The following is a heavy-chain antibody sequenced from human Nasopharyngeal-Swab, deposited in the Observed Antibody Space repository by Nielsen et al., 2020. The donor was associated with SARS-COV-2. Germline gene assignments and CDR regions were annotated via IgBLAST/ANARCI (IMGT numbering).Heavy chain of an antibody. V-gene: IGHV3-33*08. Sequence: GESLKISCAASGFTFSSYAMHWVRQAPGKGLEWVAVIWYDGSNKYYADSVKGRFTISRDNSKNTLYLQMNSLRAEDTAVYYCARDRGSYGQGKIDYWGQGTLVTVSS. CDR2: IWYDGSNK. J-gene: IGHJ4*02. D-gene: IGHD5-18*01. CDR1: GFTFSSYA. CDR3: ARDRGSYGQGKIDY.